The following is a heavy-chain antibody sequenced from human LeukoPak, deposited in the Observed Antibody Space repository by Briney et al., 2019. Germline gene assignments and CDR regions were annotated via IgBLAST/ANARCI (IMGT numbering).Heavy chain of an antibody. V-gene: IGHV3-30*18. CDR1: GFTFSSFG. CDR3: AKDNNYGLRPYYFDY. Sequence: GGSLRLSCAASGFTFSSFGMHWVRQAPGKGLEWVALISFDGSSKYYVDSVKGRFTISRDNSKNTLNLQMNSLRGEDTAVYYCAKDNNYGLRPYYFDYWGQGTLVTVSS. CDR2: ISFDGSSK. D-gene: IGHD3-10*01. J-gene: IGHJ4*02.